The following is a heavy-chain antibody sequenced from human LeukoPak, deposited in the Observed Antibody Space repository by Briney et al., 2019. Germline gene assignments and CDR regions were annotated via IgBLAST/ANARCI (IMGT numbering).Heavy chain of an antibody. J-gene: IGHJ4*02. V-gene: IGHV4-59*12. CDR3: ARAVRKAVARGYFDY. CDR2: IYYSGST. CDR1: GGSISSYY. Sequence: SETLSLTCTVSGGSISSYYWSWIRQPPGKGLEWIGYIYYSGSTNYNPSLKSRVTISVDTSKNQFSLKLSSVTAADTAVYYCARAVRKAVARGYFDYWGQGTLVTVSS. D-gene: IGHD6-19*01.